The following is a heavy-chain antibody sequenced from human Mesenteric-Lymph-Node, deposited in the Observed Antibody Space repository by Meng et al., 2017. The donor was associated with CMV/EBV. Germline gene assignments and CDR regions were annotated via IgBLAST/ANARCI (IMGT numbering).Heavy chain of an antibody. D-gene: IGHD3-3*01. V-gene: IGHV3-53*01. Sequence: GESLKISCAASGFTVSSNYMSWVRQAPGKGLEWVSVIYSGGNTYYADSVKGRFTISRDTSKNTLYLQMNSLRADDTAVYYCARAFWSGYYKCFDSWGQGTLVTVSS. J-gene: IGHJ5*01. CDR1: GFTVSSNY. CDR3: ARAFWSGYYKCFDS. CDR2: IYSGGNT.